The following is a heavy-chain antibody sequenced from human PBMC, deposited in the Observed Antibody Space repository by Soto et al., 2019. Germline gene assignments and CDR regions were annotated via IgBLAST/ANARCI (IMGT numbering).Heavy chain of an antibody. CDR2: INHSGST. Sequence: PSETLSLTCAVYGGSFRGYYWSWIRQPPGKGLEWIGEINHSGSTNYNPSLKSRVTISVDTSKNQFSLKLSSVTAADTAVYYCARFYGSGSYPTRYYYYYGMDVWGQGATVTVSS. CDR1: GGSFRGYY. CDR3: ARFYGSGSYPTRYYYYYGMDV. J-gene: IGHJ6*02. D-gene: IGHD3-10*01. V-gene: IGHV4-34*01.